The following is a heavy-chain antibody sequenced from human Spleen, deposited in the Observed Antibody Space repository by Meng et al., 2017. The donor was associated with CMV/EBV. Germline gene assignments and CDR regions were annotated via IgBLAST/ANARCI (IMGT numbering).Heavy chain of an antibody. J-gene: IGHJ6*02. CDR2: ISSSSSYI. V-gene: IGHV3-21*01. CDR1: GFTFSSYS. Sequence: GESLKISCAASGFTFSSYSMNWVRQAPGKGLEWVSSISSSSSYIYYADSVKGRFTMSRDNAKNSLFLQLNSLRAEDTAIYYCARPTPYYYYGMDIWGQGTTVTVSS. D-gene: IGHD4-17*01. CDR3: ARPTPYYYYGMDI.